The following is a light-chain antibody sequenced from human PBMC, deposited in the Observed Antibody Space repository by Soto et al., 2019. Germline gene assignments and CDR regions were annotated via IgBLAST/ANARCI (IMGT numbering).Light chain of an antibody. J-gene: IGKJ1*01. CDR1: QSIGTN. Sequence: EIVMTQSPATLSLSPWERASLSCRASQSIGTNLAWYQQKPGQAPRLLIYPASTRATGIPARFSGSGSGTEFTLTISSLQSEDFAVYWCQQFNNWPLTFGQGTKVEIK. CDR3: QQFNNWPLT. V-gene: IGKV3-15*01. CDR2: PAS.